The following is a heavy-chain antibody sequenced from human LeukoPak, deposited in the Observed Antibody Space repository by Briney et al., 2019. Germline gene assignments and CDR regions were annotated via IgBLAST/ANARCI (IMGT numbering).Heavy chain of an antibody. CDR1: GGSISSSSYY. CDR2: IYYSGST. J-gene: IGHJ4*02. D-gene: IGHD1-26*01. V-gene: IGHV4-39*01. CDR3: ARQGVGATAFDY. Sequence: SETLSLTCTVSGGSISSSSYYWGWIRQPPGKGLEWIGSIYYSGSTYYNPSLKSRVTISVDTSKNRFSLKLSSVTAADTAVYYCARQGVGATAFDYWGQGTLVTVSS.